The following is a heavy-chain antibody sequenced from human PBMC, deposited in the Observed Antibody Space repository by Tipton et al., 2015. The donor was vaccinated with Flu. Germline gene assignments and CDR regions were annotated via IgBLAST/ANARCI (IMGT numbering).Heavy chain of an antibody. V-gene: IGHV3-13*01. J-gene: IGHJ6*02. CDR1: GFTFSSYG. D-gene: IGHD6-13*01. CDR3: TRGPLPDSNWYNGMDV. Sequence: SLRLSCEASGFTFSSYGMHWVRQVTGKGLEWVSGIGASGDTHYAGSVKGRFTISRENAKNSLYLQMNSLRAGDTAVYYCTRGPLPDSNWYNGMDVWGQGP. CDR2: IGASGDT.